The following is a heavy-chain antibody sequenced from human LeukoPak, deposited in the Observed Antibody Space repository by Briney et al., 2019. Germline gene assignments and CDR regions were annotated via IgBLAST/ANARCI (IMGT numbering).Heavy chain of an antibody. J-gene: IGHJ6*03. CDR3: ARDERSTIFGVVFYYMDV. CDR1: GFTFSSYS. D-gene: IGHD3-3*01. V-gene: IGHV3-21*01. Sequence: GGSLRLSCAASGFTFSSYSMNWVRQAPGKGLEWVSSISISSSYIYYADSVKGRFTISRDNAKNSLYLQMNSLRAEDTAVYYCARDERSTIFGVVFYYMDVWGKGTTVTVSS. CDR2: ISISSSYI.